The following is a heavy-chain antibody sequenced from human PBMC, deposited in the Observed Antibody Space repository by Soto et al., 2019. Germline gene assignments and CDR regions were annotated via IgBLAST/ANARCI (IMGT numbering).Heavy chain of an antibody. CDR3: AMVDVYVTPTPQDV. Sequence: GASVKLSCKASGYRFTSYGIGWVRQAPGQGLEWMGWINAYNGNTNYAQNLQGRVTLTTDTSTSTAYMELRSLRSNDTAVYYCAMVDVYVTPTPQDVWGQGTTVTVS. CDR2: INAYNGNT. D-gene: IGHD3-16*01. J-gene: IGHJ6*02. V-gene: IGHV1-18*01. CDR1: GYRFTSYG.